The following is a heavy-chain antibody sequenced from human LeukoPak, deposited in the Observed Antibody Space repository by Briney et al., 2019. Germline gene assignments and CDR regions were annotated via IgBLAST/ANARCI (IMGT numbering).Heavy chain of an antibody. J-gene: IGHJ4*02. Sequence: GGSLRLSCAPSGFTFSSYAMSWVRQAPGKGLKWVSAISGSGGSTYYADSVKGRFTISRDNSTNTLYLQMNSLRADDTAVYYCAKLGNWFNDYWGQGTLVTVSS. D-gene: IGHD3-10*01. V-gene: IGHV3-23*01. CDR2: ISGSGGST. CDR3: AKLGNWFNDY. CDR1: GFTFSSYA.